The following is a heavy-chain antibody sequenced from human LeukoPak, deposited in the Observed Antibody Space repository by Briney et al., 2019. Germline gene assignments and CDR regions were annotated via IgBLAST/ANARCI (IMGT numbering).Heavy chain of an antibody. D-gene: IGHD1-26*01. V-gene: IGHV3-7*01. CDR1: GFTFSSYW. Sequence: WGSLRLSCAASGFTFSSYWMSWVRQAPGKGLEWVANINQDGSEKYYMDSVKGRFTISRDNTNNSLYLQMNSLRAEDTAVYYCARDSGSYSGVDYWGQGTLVTVSS. CDR2: INQDGSEK. CDR3: ARDSGSYSGVDY. J-gene: IGHJ4*02.